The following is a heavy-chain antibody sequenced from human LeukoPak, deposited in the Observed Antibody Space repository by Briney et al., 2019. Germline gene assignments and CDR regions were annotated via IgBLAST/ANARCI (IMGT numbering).Heavy chain of an antibody. CDR2: INPNSGGT. CDR1: GYTFTGYY. CDR3: ARNGGYCGGDYYPRDNWFDP. J-gene: IGHJ5*02. Sequence: GASVKVSCKASGYTFTGYYMHWVRQAPGQGLEWMGWINPNSGGTNYAQKFQGRVTMTRDTSISTAYMELSRLRSDDTAVYYCARNGGYCGGDYYPRDNWFDPWGQGTLVTVSS. V-gene: IGHV1-2*02. D-gene: IGHD2-21*01.